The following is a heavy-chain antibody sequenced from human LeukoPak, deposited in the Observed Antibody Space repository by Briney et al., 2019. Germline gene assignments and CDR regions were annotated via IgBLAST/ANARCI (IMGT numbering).Heavy chain of an antibody. CDR2: ISSNTDYI. D-gene: IGHD2-15*01. J-gene: IGHJ3*02. CDR1: GFGFRSYT. Sequence: GGSLRLSCAASGFGFRSYTMNWVRQAPGKGLEWVSSISSNTDYIHYADSVKGRFTISRDNAKNSLYLQMNSLRAEDTAVYYCARDRGWGGETFDIWGQGTMVTVSS. V-gene: IGHV3-21*01. CDR3: ARDRGWGGETFDI.